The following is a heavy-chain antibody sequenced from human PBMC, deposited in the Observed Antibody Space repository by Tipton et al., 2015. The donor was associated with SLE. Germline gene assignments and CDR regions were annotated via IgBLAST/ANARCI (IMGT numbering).Heavy chain of an antibody. D-gene: IGHD4-17*01. CDR1: GASFTSHH. Sequence: TLSLTCTVSGASFTSHHWSWVRQFPGKGLDWIGSVNYRGKTYYNASLKTRISMSADTSKQQLSLKVESVTAADTAIDYCVRDQDMTTGENMFDPWGQGILVTVSS. CDR2: VNYRGKT. J-gene: IGHJ5*02. CDR3: VRDQDMTTGENMFDP. V-gene: IGHV4-59*11.